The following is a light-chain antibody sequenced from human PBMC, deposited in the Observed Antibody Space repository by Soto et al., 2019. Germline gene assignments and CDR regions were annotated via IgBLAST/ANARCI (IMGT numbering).Light chain of an antibody. CDR2: AAS. V-gene: IGKV1-27*01. CDR1: QGISNY. Sequence: DIQMTQSPSSLSASVGDRVTITCRASQGISNYLAWYQQKPGKVPKLLIYAASTLQSGVPSRFSGSGSGTDFTTTISSLQPEDVATYYCQKYNSAPPFTFGPGTKVHIK. CDR3: QKYNSAPPFT. J-gene: IGKJ3*01.